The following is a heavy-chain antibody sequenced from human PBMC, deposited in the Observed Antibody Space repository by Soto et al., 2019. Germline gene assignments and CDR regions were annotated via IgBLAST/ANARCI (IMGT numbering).Heavy chain of an antibody. D-gene: IGHD2-8*01. Sequence: GGSLRLSCAASGFTFSDHYMHCVRQAPGKGLEWVGRIRNKANSYSTQYAASVKGRFTISRDDSKTSLSLQMNSLKTEDTAVYYCTRVRIYADESGRRFDIWGQGTVVTVSS. V-gene: IGHV3-72*01. J-gene: IGHJ3*02. CDR2: IRNKANSYST. CDR3: TRVRIYADESGRRFDI. CDR1: GFTFSDHY.